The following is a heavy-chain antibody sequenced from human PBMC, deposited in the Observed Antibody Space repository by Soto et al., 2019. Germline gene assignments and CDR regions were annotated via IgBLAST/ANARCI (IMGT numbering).Heavy chain of an antibody. CDR1: GFTFSSYE. J-gene: IGHJ6*02. Sequence: EVQLVESGGGLVQPGGSLRLSCAASGFTFSSYEMNWVRQAPGKGLEWVSYISSSGSTIYYADSVKGRFTISSDNAKNSLYLQMISLRAEDTAVYYCACSYGWGRPFARYYYYYGMDVWGQGTTVTVSS. V-gene: IGHV3-48*03. CDR3: ACSYGWGRPFARYYYYYGMDV. D-gene: IGHD3-10*01. CDR2: ISSSGSTI.